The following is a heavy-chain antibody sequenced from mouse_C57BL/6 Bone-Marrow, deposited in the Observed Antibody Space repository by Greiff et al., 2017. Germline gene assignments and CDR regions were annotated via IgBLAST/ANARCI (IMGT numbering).Heavy chain of an antibody. CDR3: ARGLLKDY. V-gene: IGHV7-1*01. Sequence: EVQLVESGGGLVQSGRSLRLSCATSGFTFSDFYMEWVRQAPGKGLEWIAASRNKANDYTTEYSASVKGRFIVSRDTSQSILYLQMNALRAEDTAIYYCARGLLKDYWGQGTTLTVSS. J-gene: IGHJ2*01. D-gene: IGHD1-1*01. CDR1: GFTFSDFY. CDR2: SRNKANDYTT.